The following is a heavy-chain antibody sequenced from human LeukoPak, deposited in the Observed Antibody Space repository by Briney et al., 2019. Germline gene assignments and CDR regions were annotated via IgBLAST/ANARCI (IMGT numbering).Heavy chain of an antibody. J-gene: IGHJ6*02. CDR3: ARESRIATYYYYGMDV. V-gene: IGHV3-53*01. D-gene: IGHD6-13*01. CDR2: IYSGGST. CDR1: GFTFSSNY. Sequence: GGSLRLSCAASGFTFSSNYMSWVRQAPGKGLEWVSVIYSGGSTYYADSVKGRFTISRDNSKNTLYLQMNSLRAEDTAVYYCARESRIATYYYYGMDVWGQGTTVTVSS.